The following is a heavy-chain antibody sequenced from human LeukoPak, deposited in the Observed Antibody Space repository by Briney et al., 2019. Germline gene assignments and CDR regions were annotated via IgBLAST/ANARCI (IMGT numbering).Heavy chain of an antibody. D-gene: IGHD1-1*01. CDR3: ARDLNWETY. CDR2: IKPDGSQI. Sequence: GGSLRLSCAASGFTFSTYWMSWVREAPGKGLEWVANIKPDGSQIYYVDSVKGRFTISRDNATNSLYLQMNSLRAEDTAVYYCARDLNWETYWGQGTLVTVSS. J-gene: IGHJ4*02. CDR1: GFTFSTYW. V-gene: IGHV3-7*01.